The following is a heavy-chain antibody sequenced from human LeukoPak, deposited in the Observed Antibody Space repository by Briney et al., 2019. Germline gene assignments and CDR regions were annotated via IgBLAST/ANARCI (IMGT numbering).Heavy chain of an antibody. CDR1: GFTFSSYA. V-gene: IGHV3-23*01. CDR3: ARDTSTYWYFDL. CDR2: ISGSGGST. D-gene: IGHD1-26*01. Sequence: GGSLRLSCAASGFTFSSYAMSWVRQAPGKGLEWVSAISGSGGSTYYAGSVKGRLTISRDNSKNTLYLQMNSLRAEDTAVYYCARDTSTYWYFDLWGRGTLVTVSS. J-gene: IGHJ2*01.